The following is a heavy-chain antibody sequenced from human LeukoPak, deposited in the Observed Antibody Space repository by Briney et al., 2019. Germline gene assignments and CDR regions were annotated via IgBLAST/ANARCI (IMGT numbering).Heavy chain of an antibody. CDR1: GFTFSSYW. J-gene: IGHJ6*02. D-gene: IGHD6-19*01. Sequence: GGSLRLSCAASGFTFSSYWMSWVRQAPGKGQEWVANIKQDGSEKYYVDSVKGRFTISRDNAKNSLYLQMNSLRAEDTAVYYCARGHGYSRGWYALGYYYYGMDVWGQGTTVTVSS. V-gene: IGHV3-7*05. CDR3: ARGHGYSRGWYALGYYYYGMDV. CDR2: IKQDGSEK.